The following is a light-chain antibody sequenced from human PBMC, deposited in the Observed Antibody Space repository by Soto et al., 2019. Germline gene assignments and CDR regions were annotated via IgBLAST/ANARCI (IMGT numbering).Light chain of an antibody. CDR3: QQYGSSPPIT. J-gene: IGKJ5*01. Sequence: EIVLTQSPGTLSLSPGERATLSCRASQSVSSIYLAWYQQKPGQAPRLLIYGASSRATGIPDRFSGSGSGTDFTLTISRLEPEDFGVYYCQQYGSSPPITFGQGTRLEIK. V-gene: IGKV3-20*01. CDR2: GAS. CDR1: QSVSSIY.